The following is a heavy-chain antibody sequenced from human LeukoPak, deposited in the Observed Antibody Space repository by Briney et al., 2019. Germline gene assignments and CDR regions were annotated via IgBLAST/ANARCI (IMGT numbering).Heavy chain of an antibody. Sequence: ASVEVSCKVSGYSLSDLNIQWVRQAPGKGLECMGGFDPEQATTIYAQKFQGRLTMTEEASTDTAYMELSSLNSEDTAVYYCATRSGDFWSGYENWGQGTLVTVSS. J-gene: IGHJ4*02. CDR1: GYSLSDLN. D-gene: IGHD3-3*01. V-gene: IGHV1-24*01. CDR3: ATRSGDFWSGYEN. CDR2: FDPEQATT.